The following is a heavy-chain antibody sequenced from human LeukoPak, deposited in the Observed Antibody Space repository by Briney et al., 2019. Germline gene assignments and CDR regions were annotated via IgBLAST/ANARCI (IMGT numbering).Heavy chain of an antibody. D-gene: IGHD4-17*01. Sequence: GGSLRLSCAASGFTFSSYWMSWVRQAQGKGLEWVANIKQDGSEKYYVDSVKGRFTISRDNAKNSLYLQMNSLRAEDTAVYYCAGGDYGDYSDYWGQGTLVTVSS. CDR3: AGGDYGDYSDY. CDR1: GFTFSSYW. V-gene: IGHV3-7*01. J-gene: IGHJ4*02. CDR2: IKQDGSEK.